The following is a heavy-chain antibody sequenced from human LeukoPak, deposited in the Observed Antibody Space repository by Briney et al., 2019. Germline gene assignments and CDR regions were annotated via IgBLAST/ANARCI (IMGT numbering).Heavy chain of an antibody. CDR3: ARHMYYDLTFDY. Sequence: GEPLKISCKGSGYRFTSYWISWVRQMPGKGLEWMGRIDPSDSYTNYSPSFQGHVTISADKSISTAYLQWSSLKASDTAMYYCARHMYYDLTFDYWGQGTLVTVSS. CDR1: GYRFTSYW. CDR2: IDPSDSYT. V-gene: IGHV5-10-1*01. J-gene: IGHJ4*02. D-gene: IGHD3-16*01.